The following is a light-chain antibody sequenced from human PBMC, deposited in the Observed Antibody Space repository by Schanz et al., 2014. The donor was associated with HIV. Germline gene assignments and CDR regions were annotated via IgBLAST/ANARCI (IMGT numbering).Light chain of an antibody. CDR3: QQYGVSPPWT. Sequence: EAVLTQSPATLSVYPGERVTLSCRTTQIISTSLAWYQQRPGQPPRLLLYGASSRATGIPDRFSGSGSGTDFTLTISGLEPEDFAVYYCQQYGVSPPWTFGQGTRVDVK. V-gene: IGKV3-20*01. J-gene: IGKJ1*01. CDR2: GAS. CDR1: QIISTS.